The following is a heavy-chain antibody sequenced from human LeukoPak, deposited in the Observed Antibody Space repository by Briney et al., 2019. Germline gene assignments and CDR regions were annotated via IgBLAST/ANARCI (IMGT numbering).Heavy chain of an antibody. D-gene: IGHD4-23*01. CDR2: ISGSGGST. V-gene: IGHV3-23*01. Sequence: GGSLRLSCSASGFTFSSYAMSWVRQAPGKGLELVSAISGSGGSTYYADSVKGRVTISRHNSKNTLYLQMNSLRPEDTAVYYCAKHVTRVVYSRLFDPWGQGTLVTVSS. CDR1: GFTFSSYA. J-gene: IGHJ5*02. CDR3: AKHVTRVVYSRLFDP.